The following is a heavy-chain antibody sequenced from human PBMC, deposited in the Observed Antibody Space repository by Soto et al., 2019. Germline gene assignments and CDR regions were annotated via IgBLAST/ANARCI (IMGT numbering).Heavy chain of an antibody. V-gene: IGHV4-31*03. CDR3: ARAFTPAGPDY. CDR1: GAPIRRCGYY. D-gene: IGHD2-2*01. J-gene: IGHJ4*02. Sequence: TLSLTCTVSGAPIRRCGYYWRCIRQHPGKGLEWIGYIYYSGSTYYNPSLKSRVTISVDTSKSQFSLKLSSVTAADTAVYYCARAFTPAGPDYWGQGTLVTVS. CDR2: IYYSGST.